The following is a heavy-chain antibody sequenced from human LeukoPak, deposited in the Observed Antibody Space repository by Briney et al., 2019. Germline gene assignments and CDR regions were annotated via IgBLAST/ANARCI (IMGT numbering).Heavy chain of an antibody. V-gene: IGHV4-4*07. J-gene: IGHJ4*02. CDR1: GGSISYYY. Sequence: KTSETLSLTCFVTGGSISYYYWSWIRQPAGKGLEWIGRLYTSGSTDYNPSLKSRVTMSVDTSENQFSLKLRSVTAADTAVYYCARGTVTTLFDYWGQGTLVTVSS. D-gene: IGHD4-17*01. CDR2: LYTSGST. CDR3: ARGTVTTLFDY.